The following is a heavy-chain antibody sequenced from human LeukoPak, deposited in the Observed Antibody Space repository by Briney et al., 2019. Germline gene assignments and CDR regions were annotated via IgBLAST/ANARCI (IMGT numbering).Heavy chain of an antibody. CDR2: IKQDGNEE. V-gene: IGHV3-7*01. J-gene: IGHJ4*02. CDR3: ARDRGYSGNFFDY. Sequence: AGGSLRLSCAASGFTFSSYWMSWVRQAPGKGLEWVANIKQDGNEEYYVDSLKGRFTISRDNAKNSLYLEMNSLRAEDTAVYYCARDRGYSGNFFDYWGQGTLVTVSS. CDR1: GFTFSSYW. D-gene: IGHD4-23*01.